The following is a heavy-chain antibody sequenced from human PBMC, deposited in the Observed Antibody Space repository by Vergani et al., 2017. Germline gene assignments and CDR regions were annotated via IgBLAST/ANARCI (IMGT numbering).Heavy chain of an antibody. J-gene: IGHJ6*02. D-gene: IGHD6-6*01. CDR3: ARQGSSSYPRGGYYYGMDV. CDR1: GFTFSSYA. Sequence: EVQLLESGGGLVQPGGSLRLSCAASGFTFSSYAMSWVRQAPGKGLEWVSAISGSGGSTYYADSVKGRFTISRDNSKNTLYLQMNSLRAEDTAVYYCARQGSSSYPRGGYYYGMDVWGQGTTVTVSS. V-gene: IGHV3-23*01. CDR2: ISGSGGST.